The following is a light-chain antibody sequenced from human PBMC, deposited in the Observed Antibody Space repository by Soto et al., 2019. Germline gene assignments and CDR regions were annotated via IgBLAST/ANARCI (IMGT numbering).Light chain of an antibody. V-gene: IGKV1-5*03. CDR3: QQYNSHSSYT. CDR2: KAS. CDR1: QSINTW. Sequence: DIQMTQSPSTLSASVGDRVTITCRASQSINTWLAWYQQKPGKAPKLLIYKASSLGSGVPSRFSGSGSGTDFTLTISGLQPDDFAIYYCQQYNSHSSYTFGQGTKLEIK. J-gene: IGKJ2*01.